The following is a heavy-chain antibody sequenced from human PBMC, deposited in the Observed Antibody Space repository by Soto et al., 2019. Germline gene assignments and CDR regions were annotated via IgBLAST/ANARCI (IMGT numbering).Heavy chain of an antibody. V-gene: IGHV3-23*01. CDR1: GFTFSSYA. CDR2: ISAVGGTT. D-gene: IGHD2-15*01. J-gene: IGHJ4*02. Sequence: GGSLRLSCAASGFTFSSYAMSWVRRAPEKGLEWVSGISAVGGTTYSPDSVKGRFIISRDNSKNTLYLHMDSLRAEDTAVYYCAKDRSCSGGPCFFDFWGQGTLVTVSS. CDR3: AKDRSCSGGPCFFDF.